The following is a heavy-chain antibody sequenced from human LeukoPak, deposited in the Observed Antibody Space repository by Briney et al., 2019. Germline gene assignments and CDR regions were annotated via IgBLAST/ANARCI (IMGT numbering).Heavy chain of an antibody. D-gene: IGHD6-13*01. CDR3: AKARRISPAGTDWLDP. V-gene: IGHV1-2*02. CDR1: GGTFSSYA. J-gene: IGHJ5*02. Sequence: ASVKVSCKASGGTFSSYAISWVRQAPGQGLEWMGWINPNSGGTKYAQTFHGRVTLTRDTSVTTAYMELSSLRSDDTAVYYCAKARRISPAGTDWLDPWGQGTLVTVSS. CDR2: INPNSGGT.